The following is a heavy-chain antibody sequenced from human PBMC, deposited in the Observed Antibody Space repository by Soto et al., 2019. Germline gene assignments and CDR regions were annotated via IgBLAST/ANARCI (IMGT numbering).Heavy chain of an antibody. CDR3: ARVGSSGSRTAKPNYYYYGMDV. V-gene: IGHV4-31*03. D-gene: IGHD3-10*01. CDR2: IYYSGST. Sequence: PSETLSLTCTVSGGSIGSGGYYWSWIRQHPGKGLEWIGYIYYSGSTYYNPSLKSRVTISVDTSKNQFSLKLSSVTAADTAVYYCARVGSSGSRTAKPNYYYYGMDVWGQGTTVTVS. J-gene: IGHJ6*02. CDR1: GGSIGSGGYY.